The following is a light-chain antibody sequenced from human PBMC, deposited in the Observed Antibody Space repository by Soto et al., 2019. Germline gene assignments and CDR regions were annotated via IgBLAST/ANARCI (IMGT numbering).Light chain of an antibody. V-gene: IGLV2-14*03. CDR2: DVD. Sequence: QSALTQPTSVSVSPGQSITISCTGVSSDIGGYNHVSWYQQHPGKVPRLIIYDVDNRPLGVSNRFSGSQSGNTASLSISGLQAEDEADYYCCAYTARTTLSWVFGGGTKVTVL. CDR1: SSDIGGYNH. CDR3: CAYTARTTLSWV. J-gene: IGLJ3*02.